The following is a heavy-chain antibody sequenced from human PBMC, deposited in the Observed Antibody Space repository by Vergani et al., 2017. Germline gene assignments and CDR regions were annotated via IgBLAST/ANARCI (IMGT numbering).Heavy chain of an antibody. CDR1: GGSISSSSYY. Sequence: QLQLQESGPGLVKPSETLSLTCTVSGGSISSSSYYWGWIRQPPGKGLEWIGYIYYSGSTYYNPSLKSRVTISVDTSKNQFSLKLSSVTAADTAVYYCARGTYYYDSRGVVFDYWGQGTLVTVSS. CDR2: IYYSGST. D-gene: IGHD3-22*01. V-gene: IGHV4-31*03. CDR3: ARGTYYYDSRGVVFDY. J-gene: IGHJ4*02.